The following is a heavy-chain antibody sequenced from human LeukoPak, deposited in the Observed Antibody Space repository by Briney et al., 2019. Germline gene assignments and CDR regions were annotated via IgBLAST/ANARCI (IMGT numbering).Heavy chain of an antibody. CDR2: IYHSGST. CDR1: GGSISSSNW. V-gene: IGHV4-4*02. CDR3: ARVRPYDSRGTGGYFQH. D-gene: IGHD3-22*01. Sequence: SETLSLTCAVSGGSISSSNWWSWVRQPPGKGLEWIGEIYHSGSTNYNPSLKSRVTISVDKSKNQVSLKLSSVTAADTAVYYCARVRPYDSRGTGGYFQHWGQGTLVTVSS. J-gene: IGHJ1*01.